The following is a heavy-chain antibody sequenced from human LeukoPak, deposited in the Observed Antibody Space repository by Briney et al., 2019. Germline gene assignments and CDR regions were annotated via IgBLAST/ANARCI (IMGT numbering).Heavy chain of an antibody. CDR2: ISSSSSYI. Sequence: GGSLRLSCAASGFTFSSYSMNWVRQAPGKGLEWVSSISSSSSYIDYADSVKGRFTISRDNAKNSLYLQMNSLRAEDTAVYYCARGANWNDVAAFDIWGQGTMVTVSS. CDR3: ARGANWNDVAAFDI. D-gene: IGHD1-1*01. V-gene: IGHV3-21*01. J-gene: IGHJ3*02. CDR1: GFTFSSYS.